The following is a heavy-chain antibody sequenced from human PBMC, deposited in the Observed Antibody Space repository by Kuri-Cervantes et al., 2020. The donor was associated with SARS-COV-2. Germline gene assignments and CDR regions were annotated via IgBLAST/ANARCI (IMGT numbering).Heavy chain of an antibody. J-gene: IGHJ3*02. CDR1: GGSISSSSYY. V-gene: IGHV4-39*07. Sequence: GSLRLSCTVSGGSISSSSYYWGWIRQPPGKGLEWIGSIYYSGSTYYNPSLKSRVTISVDTSKNQFSLKLSSVTAADTAVYYCARAGEWLFGDAFDIWGQETMVTVSS. D-gene: IGHD3-3*01. CDR2: IYYSGST. CDR3: ARAGEWLFGDAFDI.